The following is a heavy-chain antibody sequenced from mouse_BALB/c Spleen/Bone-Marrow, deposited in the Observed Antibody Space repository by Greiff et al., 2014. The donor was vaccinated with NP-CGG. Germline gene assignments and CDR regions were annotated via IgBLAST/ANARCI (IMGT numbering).Heavy chain of an antibody. J-gene: IGHJ3*01. CDR3: AKGTPYGSSFAY. CDR1: GYSITSDYA. D-gene: IGHD1-3*01. CDR2: ISYSGST. Sequence: DVQLQESGPGLVKPSQSLSLTCTVTGYSITSDYAWNWIRQFPGNKLEWMGYISYSGSTSYNPSLKSRISITRDTSKNQFFLQLNSVTTEDTATYYCAKGTPYGSSFAYWGQGTLVTVSA. V-gene: IGHV3-2*02.